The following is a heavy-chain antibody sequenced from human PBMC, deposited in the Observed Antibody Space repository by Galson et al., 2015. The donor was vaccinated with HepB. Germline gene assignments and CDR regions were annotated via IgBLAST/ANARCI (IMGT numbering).Heavy chain of an antibody. CDR1: GFTFSSYA. Sequence: SLRLSCAASGFTFSSYAMSWVRQAPGKGLEWVSAISGSGGSTYYADPVKGRFTISRDNSKNTLYLQMNSLRAEDTAVYYCAKDPLRFGERPPLGYFDYWGQGTPVTVSS. CDR3: AKDPLRFGERPPLGYFDY. V-gene: IGHV3-23*01. CDR2: ISGSGGST. D-gene: IGHD3-10*01. J-gene: IGHJ4*02.